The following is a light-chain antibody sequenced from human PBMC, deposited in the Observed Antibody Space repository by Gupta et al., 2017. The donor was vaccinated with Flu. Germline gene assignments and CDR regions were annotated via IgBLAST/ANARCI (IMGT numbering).Light chain of an antibody. Sequence: DIQMTQSPSTLSASIGDRVSITCRVSQSVGSWLAWYQQRPGKAPKPLIYKASSLKSGVPSRFSGSGAGTEFTLTISSLQPDDFATYYCHQYNSYSPYSFGQGTKLEMK. V-gene: IGKV1-5*03. CDR2: KAS. CDR3: HQYNSYSPYS. J-gene: IGKJ2*03. CDR1: QSVGSW.